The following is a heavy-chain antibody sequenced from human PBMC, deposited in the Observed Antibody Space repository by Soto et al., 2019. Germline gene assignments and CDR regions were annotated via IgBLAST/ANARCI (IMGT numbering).Heavy chain of an antibody. Sequence: GGSLRLSCAASGFTFSSYSMNWVRQAPGKGLEWISYISNTGTTTKYADSVRGRFTISRDNAKNSMYLQMNSLRAEDTALYYCTRDSGRRGDYWGQGALVTVSS. CDR2: ISNTGTTT. V-gene: IGHV3-48*01. CDR3: TRDSGRRGDY. CDR1: GFTFSSYS. J-gene: IGHJ4*02. D-gene: IGHD5-12*01.